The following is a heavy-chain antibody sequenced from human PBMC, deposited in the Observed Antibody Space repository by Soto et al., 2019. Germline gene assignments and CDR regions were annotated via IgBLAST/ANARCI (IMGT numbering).Heavy chain of an antibody. V-gene: IGHV1-69*13. CDR3: AREHVYYDSSGYYYNFDY. CDR2: IIPIFGTA. Sequence: SVKVSCKASGGTFSSYAISWVRQAPGQGLEWMGGIIPIFGTANYAQKFQGRVTITADESTSTAYMELSSLRSEDTAVYYCAREHVYYDSSGYYYNFDYWGQGTLVTVSS. D-gene: IGHD3-22*01. J-gene: IGHJ4*02. CDR1: GGTFSSYA.